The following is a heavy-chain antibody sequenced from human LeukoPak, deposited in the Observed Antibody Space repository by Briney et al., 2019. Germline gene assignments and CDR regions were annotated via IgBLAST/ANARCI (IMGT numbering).Heavy chain of an antibody. CDR1: GFTVSSNY. CDR3: ANIWDYDILTGYYLHWDY. J-gene: IGHJ4*02. CDR2: IYSGGST. Sequence: PGGSLRLSCAASGFTVSSNYMSWVRQAPGKGLEWVSVIYSGGSTYYADSVKGRFTISRDNSKNTLYLQMNSLRAEDTAVYYCANIWDYDILTGYYLHWDYWGQGTLVTVSS. V-gene: IGHV3-53*01. D-gene: IGHD3-9*01.